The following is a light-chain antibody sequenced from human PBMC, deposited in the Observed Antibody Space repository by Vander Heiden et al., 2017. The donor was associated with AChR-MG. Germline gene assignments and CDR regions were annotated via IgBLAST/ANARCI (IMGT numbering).Light chain of an antibody. CDR2: EVN. Sequence: QSALTQPAFVPGSPGQSITISCSGTSSDVGNYTFFSCYPQHPGEARKLMIYEVNKRPSGVSNRFSGCKSGNTASLTISGLQAEDEADYCCSSCTSSVTLVFGMGTKVTVL. J-gene: IGLJ1*01. CDR3: SSCTSSVTLV. V-gene: IGLV2-14*01. CDR1: SSDVGNYTF.